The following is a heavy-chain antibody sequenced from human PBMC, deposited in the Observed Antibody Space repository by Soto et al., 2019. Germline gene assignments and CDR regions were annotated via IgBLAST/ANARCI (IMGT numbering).Heavy chain of an antibody. J-gene: IGHJ6*02. D-gene: IGHD3-10*01. Sequence: ASVKVSCKASGYTFTGYYMHWVRQAPGQGLEWMGWINPNSGGTNYAQKFQGWVTMTRDTSISTAYMELSRLRSDDTAVYYCARAYGSGSYHYYYYGMDVWGQGTTVTVSS. CDR2: INPNSGGT. CDR3: ARAYGSGSYHYYYYGMDV. V-gene: IGHV1-2*04. CDR1: GYTFTGYY.